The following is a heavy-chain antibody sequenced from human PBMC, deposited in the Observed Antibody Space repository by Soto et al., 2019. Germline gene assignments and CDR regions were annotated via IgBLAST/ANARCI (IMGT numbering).Heavy chain of an antibody. V-gene: IGHV4-59*01. J-gene: IGHJ6*02. D-gene: IGHD6-13*01. CDR2: IYYSGST. CDR1: GGSISSYY. CDR3: ARVSERAPAGHNYYYYGMDV. Sequence: PSETLSLTCTVSGGSISSYYWSWIRQPPGKGLEWIGYIYYSGSTNYNPSLKSRVTISVDTSKNQFSLKLSSVTAADTAVYYCARVSERAPAGHNYYYYGMDVWGQGTTVTVSS.